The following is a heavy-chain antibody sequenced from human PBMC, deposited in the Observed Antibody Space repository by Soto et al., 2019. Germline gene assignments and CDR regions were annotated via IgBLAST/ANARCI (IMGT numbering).Heavy chain of an antibody. V-gene: IGHV4-61*08. Sequence: PSETLSLACAVSGGSISSGGYSWSWIRQPPGKGLEWIGYIYYSGSTNYNPSLKSRVTISVDTSKNQFSLKLNSMTATDTAVYYCARHNYGSXSTDLDYWGQGTLVTVSS. J-gene: IGHJ4*02. CDR1: GGSISSGGYS. CDR3: ARHNYGSXSTDLDY. CDR2: IYYSGST. D-gene: IGHD3-10*01.